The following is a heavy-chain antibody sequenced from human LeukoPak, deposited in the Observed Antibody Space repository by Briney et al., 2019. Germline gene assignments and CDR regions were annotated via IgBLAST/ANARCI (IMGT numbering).Heavy chain of an antibody. Sequence: GGSLRLSCAASAFTFSSYEMNWVRQAPGKGLEWASYISSSGSTIYYADSVKGRFTISRDNAKNSLYLQMDSLRAEDTAVYYCSREELRYSSGSSHSYFDYWGQGSLVTVSS. CDR1: AFTFSSYE. J-gene: IGHJ4*02. D-gene: IGHD6-19*01. V-gene: IGHV3-48*03. CDR3: SREELRYSSGSSHSYFDY. CDR2: ISSSGSTI.